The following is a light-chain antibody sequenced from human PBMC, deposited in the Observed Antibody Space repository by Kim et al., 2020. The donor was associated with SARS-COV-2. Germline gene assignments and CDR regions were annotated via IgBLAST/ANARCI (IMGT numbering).Light chain of an antibody. J-gene: IGKJ1*01. CDR3: QQYNSWPT. CDR1: QSVRSN. Sequence: SVSTGERATLSCRASQSVRSNLAWYQQKPGQSPRLLIYGAFTRATDIPARFSGSGSGTEFSLTISSLQSEDFAVYYCQQYNSWPTFGQGTKVEIK. CDR2: GAF. V-gene: IGKV3-15*01.